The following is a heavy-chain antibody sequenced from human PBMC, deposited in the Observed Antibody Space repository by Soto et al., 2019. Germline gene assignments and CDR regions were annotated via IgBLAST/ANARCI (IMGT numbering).Heavy chain of an antibody. Sequence: PATLSLTCTVSGGPIRGHYWSWIPQPPGKGLEWIGYMYNTGSTVYNPSFKSRVTISVDTSKNQFSLKLNSVTAADTAVYYCARDLWGYCGTDCYPLDVWGQGTTVTVSS. V-gene: IGHV4-59*11. J-gene: IGHJ6*02. CDR2: MYNTGST. D-gene: IGHD2-21*02. CDR3: ARDLWGYCGTDCYPLDV. CDR1: GGPIRGHY.